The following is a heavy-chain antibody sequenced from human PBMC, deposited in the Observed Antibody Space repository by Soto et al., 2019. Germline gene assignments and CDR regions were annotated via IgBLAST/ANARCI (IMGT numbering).Heavy chain of an antibody. CDR1: GGSFSGYY. CDR3: ARGGLIAMDY. V-gene: IGHV4-34*01. Sequence: QVPLQQWGAGLLKPSETLSLTCAVYGGSFSGYYWSWIRQPPGKGLEWIGEINHSGSTNYNPSLKSRVTISVDTSKNQFSLKLSSVTAADTAVYYCARGGLIAMDYWGQGTLVTVSS. J-gene: IGHJ4*02. D-gene: IGHD2-8*01. CDR2: INHSGST.